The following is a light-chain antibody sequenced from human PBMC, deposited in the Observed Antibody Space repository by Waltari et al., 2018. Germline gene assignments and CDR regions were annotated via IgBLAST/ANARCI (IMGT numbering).Light chain of an antibody. CDR2: GAS. CDR3: QQYGNSPRIT. J-gene: IGKJ4*01. V-gene: IGKV3-20*01. Sequence: EIVLTQSPGTLSLSPGERATLSCRASQSVSTSYLAWYQQKPGQAPRLLIYGASSRATGIPDRFSGSGSGTHFTLTISRLEPEDFAVYYCQQYGNSPRITFGGGTKVEIK. CDR1: QSVSTSY.